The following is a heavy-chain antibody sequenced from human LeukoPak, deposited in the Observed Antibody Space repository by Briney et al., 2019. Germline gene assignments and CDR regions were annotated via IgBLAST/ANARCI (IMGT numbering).Heavy chain of an antibody. V-gene: IGHV3-7*01. CDR1: GFTFSSYW. J-gene: IGHJ4*02. Sequence: QPGGSLRLSCAASGFTFSSYWMSWVRQAPGKGLEWVATIKKDGSEQYYVDSMKGRFTISRDNAKNSVYLQINSLRAEDTAVYYCARDLGWLQSDYWGQGTLVTVSS. CDR2: IKKDGSEQ. CDR3: ARDLGWLQSDY. D-gene: IGHD5-24*01.